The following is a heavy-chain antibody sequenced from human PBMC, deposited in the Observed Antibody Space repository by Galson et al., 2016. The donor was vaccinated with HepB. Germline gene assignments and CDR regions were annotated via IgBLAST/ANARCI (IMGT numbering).Heavy chain of an antibody. J-gene: IGHJ4*02. CDR2: INPSGGST. Sequence: SVKVSCKASGYTFTSYYMHWVRQAPGQGLEWMGIINPSGGSTTYAQKFQGRVTMTRDTSTSTVYIQLSSLRSQDTAVYYCARGRNIKRWLQLVRFDYWGQGTLVTVSS. D-gene: IGHD5-24*01. CDR1: GYTFTSYY. V-gene: IGHV1-46*01. CDR3: ARGRNIKRWLQLVRFDY.